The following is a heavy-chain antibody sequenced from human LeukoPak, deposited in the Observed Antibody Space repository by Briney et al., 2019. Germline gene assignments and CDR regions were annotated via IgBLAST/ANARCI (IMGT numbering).Heavy chain of an antibody. CDR2: VDPEDGVT. CDR1: GYTFTDYY. CDR3: ATLWDDFWSGGAGY. Sequence: ATVKISCKVSGYTFTDYYMHWVQQAPGKGLEWMGLVDPEDGVTIYAEKFQGRVTITADTSTDTAYMELSSLRSEDTAVYYCATLWDDFWSGGAGYWGQGTLVTVSS. D-gene: IGHD3-3*01. J-gene: IGHJ4*02. V-gene: IGHV1-69-2*01.